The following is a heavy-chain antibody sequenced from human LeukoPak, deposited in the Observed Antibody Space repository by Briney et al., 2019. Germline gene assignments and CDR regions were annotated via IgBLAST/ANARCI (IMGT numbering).Heavy chain of an antibody. CDR3: ARDVAVAGTGDY. Sequence: ASVNVSCKASGYTFTSYAMHWVRQAPGQRLEWMGWINAGNGNTKYSQKFQGRVTITRDTSASTAYLELSSLRSEDTAVYYCARDVAVAGTGDYWGQGTLVTVSS. V-gene: IGHV1-3*01. CDR1: GYTFTSYA. D-gene: IGHD6-19*01. J-gene: IGHJ4*02. CDR2: INAGNGNT.